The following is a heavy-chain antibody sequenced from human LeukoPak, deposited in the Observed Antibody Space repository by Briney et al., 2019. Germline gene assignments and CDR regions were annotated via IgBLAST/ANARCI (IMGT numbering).Heavy chain of an antibody. CDR2: INSDGTTI. V-gene: IGHV3-74*01. CDR3: ASLLTPYHGSGGGGMDV. D-gene: IGHD3-10*01. Sequence: PGGSLRLSCAASGFTFSTSWMHWVRQAPGKGLVWVSRINSDGTTIDYADSVRGRFTISRDNAKETLYLQMTSLRVEDTAVYSCASLLTPYHGSGGGGMDVWGQGTTVTVSS. CDR1: GFTFSTSW. J-gene: IGHJ6*02.